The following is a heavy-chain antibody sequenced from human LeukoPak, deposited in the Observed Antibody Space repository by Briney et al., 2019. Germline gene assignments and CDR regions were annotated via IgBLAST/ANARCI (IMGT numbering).Heavy chain of an antibody. CDR1: GFIFDTYT. V-gene: IGHV3-30*02. CDR2: IWSVSSNS. J-gene: IGHJ4*02. Sequence: GGSLRLSSAASGFIFDTYTMRWGCEAPGKGLEWVALIWSVSSNSGYVESMRGRFTISRDHSTNTLYLQMNSLRAEDTAVYYCARDRYYDFWSGYNADLDYWGQGTLVTVSS. CDR3: ARDRYYDFWSGYNADLDY. D-gene: IGHD3-3*01.